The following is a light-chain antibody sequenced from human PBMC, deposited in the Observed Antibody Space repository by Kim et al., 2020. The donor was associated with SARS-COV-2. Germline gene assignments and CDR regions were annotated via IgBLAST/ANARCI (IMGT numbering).Light chain of an antibody. CDR3: QQRSDWPYT. V-gene: IGKV3-11*01. CDR2: EAS. CDR1: HSLDGY. Sequence: SLSPWQRPTLSCRASHSLDGYLTSDHQLPGQAPRLLIHEASHRAAGIPARFSGSGSGKDFTLTISSLEPEDFAVYYCQQRSDWPYTFGQGTKLEI. J-gene: IGKJ2*01.